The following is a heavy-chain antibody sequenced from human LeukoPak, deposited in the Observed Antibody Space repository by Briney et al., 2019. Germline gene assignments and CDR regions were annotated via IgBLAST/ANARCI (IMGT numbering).Heavy chain of an antibody. CDR1: GVSFSTSSYN. V-gene: IGHV4-39*07. CDR2: IYYSGST. D-gene: IGHD6-19*01. J-gene: IGHJ4*02. Sequence: SETLCLTCAVSGVSFSTSSYNCVWIRQPPGKGLEWIGSIYYSGSTYYNPSLKSRVTISVDTSKNQFSLKLSSVTAADTAVYYCARRAEGGKWLAQADYCFDYGGPGTLVTVSS. CDR3: ARRAEGGKWLAQADYCFDY.